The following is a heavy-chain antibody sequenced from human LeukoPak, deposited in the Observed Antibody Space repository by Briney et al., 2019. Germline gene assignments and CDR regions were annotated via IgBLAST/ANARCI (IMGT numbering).Heavy chain of an antibody. D-gene: IGHD3-10*01. J-gene: IGHJ4*02. CDR1: GFTFSSYS. V-gene: IGHV3-21*01. CDR3: ARDFHSGVRGVILKYFDY. Sequence: GGSLRLYCAASGFTFSSYSMNWGRQAPGKGLEWVSSISSSSSYIYYADSVKGRFTISRDNAKNSLYLQMNSLRAEDTAVYYCARDFHSGVRGVILKYFDYWGQGTLVTVSS. CDR2: ISSSSSYI.